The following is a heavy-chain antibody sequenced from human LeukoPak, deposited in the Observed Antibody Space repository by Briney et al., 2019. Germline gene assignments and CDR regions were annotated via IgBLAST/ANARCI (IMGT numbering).Heavy chain of an antibody. D-gene: IGHD1-26*01. V-gene: IGHV1-2*02. CDR3: ARDPGSSHYYFDY. CDR1: GYTFTTYD. J-gene: IGHJ4*02. Sequence: ASVKVSCKASGYTFTTYDINWVRQAPGQGLEWMGWINPNSGGTNYAQKFQGRVTMTRDTSISTAYMELSRLRSDDTAVYYCARDPGSSHYYFDYWGQGTLVTVSS. CDR2: INPNSGGT.